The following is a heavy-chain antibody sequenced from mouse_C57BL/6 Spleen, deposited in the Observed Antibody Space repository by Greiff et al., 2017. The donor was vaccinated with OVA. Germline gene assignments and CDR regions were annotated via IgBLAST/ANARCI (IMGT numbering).Heavy chain of an antibody. CDR3: ARNPPYYYGSSYWYFDV. CDR1: GYSITSDY. CDR2: ISYSGST. Sequence: EVKLMESGPGLAKPSQTLSLTCSVTGYSITSDYWNWIRKFPGNKLEYMGYISYSGSTYYNPSLKSRISITRDTSKNQYYLQLNSVTTEDTATYYCARNPPYYYGSSYWYFDVWGTGTTVTVSS. D-gene: IGHD1-1*01. V-gene: IGHV3-8*01. J-gene: IGHJ1*03.